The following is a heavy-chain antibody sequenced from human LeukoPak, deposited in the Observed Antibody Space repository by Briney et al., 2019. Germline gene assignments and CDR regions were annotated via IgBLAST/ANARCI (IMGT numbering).Heavy chain of an antibody. Sequence: GGSLRLSCAASGFTFDDYAMHWVRQAPGKGLEWVSGISWNSGSIGYADSVKGRFTISRDNAKNSLYLQMSSLRAEDTALYYCAKDMLSSGWYPDYWGQGTLVTVSS. CDR3: AKDMLSSGWYPDY. V-gene: IGHV3-9*01. CDR1: GFTFDDYA. CDR2: ISWNSGSI. J-gene: IGHJ4*02. D-gene: IGHD6-19*01.